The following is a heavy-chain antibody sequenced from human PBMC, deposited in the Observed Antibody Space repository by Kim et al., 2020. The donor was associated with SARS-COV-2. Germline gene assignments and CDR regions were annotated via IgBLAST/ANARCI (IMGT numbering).Heavy chain of an antibody. CDR3: ARLSTTVTTN. Sequence: SETLSLTCTVSGGSISSSSYYWGWIRQAPGKGREWIGSIYYSGSTYYNPSLKSRVTISVDTSKNQFSLKLSSVTAADTAVYYCARLSTTVTTNWGQGTLVTVSS. V-gene: IGHV4-39*01. CDR2: IYYSGST. J-gene: IGHJ1*01. D-gene: IGHD4-17*01. CDR1: GGSISSSSYY.